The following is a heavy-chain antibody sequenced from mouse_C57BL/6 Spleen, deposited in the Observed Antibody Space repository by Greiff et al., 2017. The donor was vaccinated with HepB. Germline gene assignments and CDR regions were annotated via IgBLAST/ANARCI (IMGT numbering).Heavy chain of an antibody. CDR1: GFSFNTYA. V-gene: IGHV10-1*01. Sequence: EVQLVESGGGLVQPKGSLKLSCAASGFSFNTYAMNWVRQAPGKGLEWVARIRSKSNNYATYYADSVKDRFTISRDDSESMLYLQMNNLKTEDTAMYYCVRHYLGYFDVWGTGTTVTVSS. CDR2: IRSKSNNYAT. D-gene: IGHD5-1*01. CDR3: VRHYLGYFDV. J-gene: IGHJ1*03.